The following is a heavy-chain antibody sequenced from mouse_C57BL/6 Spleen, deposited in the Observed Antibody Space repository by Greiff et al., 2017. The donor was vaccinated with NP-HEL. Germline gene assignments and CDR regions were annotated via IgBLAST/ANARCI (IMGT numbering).Heavy chain of an antibody. CDR2: IYPGDGDT. CDR3: ARERTGTLDY. CDR1: GYAFSSSW. V-gene: IGHV1-82*01. Sequence: VKLMESGPELVKPGASVKISCKASGYAFSSSWMNWVKQRPGKGLEWIGRIYPGDGDTNYNGKFKGKATLTADKSSSTAYMQLSSLTSEDSAVYFCARERTGTLDYWGQGTTLTVSS. J-gene: IGHJ2*01. D-gene: IGHD4-1*01.